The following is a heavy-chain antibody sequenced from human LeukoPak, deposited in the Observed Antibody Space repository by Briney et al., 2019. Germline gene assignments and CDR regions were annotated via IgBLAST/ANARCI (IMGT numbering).Heavy chain of an antibody. CDR2: SIQMFRTV. CDR3: VRDATLYDSSAYYSLW. V-gene: IGHV1-69*06. D-gene: IGHD3-22*01. Sequence: AVNVSCKGSGGTFIRYASSGVGQARGQGGEGMGGSIQMFRTVNYAQKFQGRGTITAEKAKRKDYMEVTTLRSEDTPVYYCVRDATLYDSSAYYSLWWGQGTLVTVSS. J-gene: IGHJ4*02. CDR1: GGTFIRYA.